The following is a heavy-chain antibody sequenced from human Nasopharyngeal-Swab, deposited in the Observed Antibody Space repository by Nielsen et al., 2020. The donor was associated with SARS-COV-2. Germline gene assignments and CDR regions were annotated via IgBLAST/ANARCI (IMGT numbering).Heavy chain of an antibody. J-gene: IGHJ6*02. CDR2: IYYTGST. V-gene: IGHV4-31*02. CDR3: ARYPSSSWSSYGMDV. Sequence: RQAPGKGLEWIGYIYYTGSTYCNPSLKSRVTISVDTSKNRFSLKLTSVTAADTAVYYCARYPSSSWSSYGMDVWGQGTTVTVSS. D-gene: IGHD6-13*01.